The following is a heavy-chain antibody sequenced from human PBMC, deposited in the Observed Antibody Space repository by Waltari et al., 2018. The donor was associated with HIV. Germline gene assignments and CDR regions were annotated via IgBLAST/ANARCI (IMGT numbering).Heavy chain of an antibody. J-gene: IGHJ6*02. D-gene: IGHD1-7*01. CDR1: GGSISISGHY. Sequence: QLQLQESGPGLVKPSATLSLTCTVSGGSISISGHYWGWIRQPPGKGLEWIGDIYYSGTTYFNPSLKSRVTVSVDTSKNQFSLKLTSVTAADTAVYYCRYITGTTNHYYYGMDVWGQGTTVTVSS. CDR3: RYITGTTNHYYYGMDV. CDR2: IYYSGTT. V-gene: IGHV4-39*01.